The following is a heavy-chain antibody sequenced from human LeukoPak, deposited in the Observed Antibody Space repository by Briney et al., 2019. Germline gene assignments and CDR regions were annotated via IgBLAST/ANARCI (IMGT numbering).Heavy chain of an antibody. D-gene: IGHD1-7*01. CDR3: AKDSTPYSGNTFYFDY. V-gene: IGHV3-23*01. CDR1: GFTFSSYA. Sequence: GSLRLSCAASGFTFSSYAISWVRQAPGKGLEWVSTMSGSGMTPKYAGSVKGRFTISRDNSNNTLYLQMNSLRAKDTAVYYCAKDSTPYSGNTFYFDYWGQGTLVTVSS. J-gene: IGHJ4*02. CDR2: MSGSGMTP.